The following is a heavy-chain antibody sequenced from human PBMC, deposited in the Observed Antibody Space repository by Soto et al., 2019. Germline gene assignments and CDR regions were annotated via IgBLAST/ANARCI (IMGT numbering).Heavy chain of an antibody. CDR2: ISSGSKTI. J-gene: IGHJ4*02. V-gene: IGHV3-48*02. CDR3: VREDILGVRSFDY. Sequence: PGGSLRLSCAASGFTFSGYSVNWVRQAPGKGLEWTSYISSGSKTIYYADSVKGRFIVSRDNAKNSQYLQMNSLRDEDTAVYYCVREDILGVRSFDYWGQGTLVTVSS. D-gene: IGHD3-9*01. CDR1: GFTFSGYS.